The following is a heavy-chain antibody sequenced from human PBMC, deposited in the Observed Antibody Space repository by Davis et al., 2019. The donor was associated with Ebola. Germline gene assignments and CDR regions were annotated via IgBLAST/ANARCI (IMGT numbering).Heavy chain of an antibody. D-gene: IGHD1-26*01. Sequence: GESLKISCAASGFTFSSYWMHWVRQVPGKGLVWVSRINSDGSSTSYADSVKGRFTISRDNAKNTLYLQMNSLRAEDTAVYYCVQGEYSGGYGYYYHGMDVWGKGTTVTVSS. CDR3: VQGEYSGGYGYYYHGMDV. CDR2: INSDGSST. CDR1: GFTFSSYW. J-gene: IGHJ6*04. V-gene: IGHV3-74*01.